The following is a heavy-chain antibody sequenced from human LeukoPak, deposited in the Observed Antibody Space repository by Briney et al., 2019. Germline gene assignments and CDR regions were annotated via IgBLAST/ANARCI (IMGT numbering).Heavy chain of an antibody. V-gene: IGHV4-59*01. CDR2: IYSSGST. J-gene: IGHJ4*02. Sequence: SETLSLTCTVSGDSISGYYWTWMRQPPGKGLEWIGYIYSSGSTKYNPSLESRVTISIDTSKNQFSLKLSSVTAADTAGYYCARLRNYCDYWGQGTLVTVSS. CDR3: ARLRNYCDY. CDR1: GDSISGYY. D-gene: IGHD4-17*01.